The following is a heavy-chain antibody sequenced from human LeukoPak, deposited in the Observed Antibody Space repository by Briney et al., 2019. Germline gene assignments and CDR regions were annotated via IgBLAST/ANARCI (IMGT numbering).Heavy chain of an antibody. CDR3: AKETIY. CDR2: IKSDGSST. V-gene: IGHV3-74*01. CDR1: GFYFSSYW. D-gene: IGHD1-14*01. Sequence: GGSLRLSCAASGFYFSSYWMHWVRQAPGKGLVWVSCIKSDGSSTSYADSVKGRFTISRDNSKNTLYLQMNSLRAEGTALYYCAKETIYWGQGTLVTVSS. J-gene: IGHJ4*02.